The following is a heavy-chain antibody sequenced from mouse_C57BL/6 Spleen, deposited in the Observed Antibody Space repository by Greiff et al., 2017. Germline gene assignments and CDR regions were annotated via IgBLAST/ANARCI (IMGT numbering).Heavy chain of an antibody. CDR3: ARYHYGSSSWFAY. V-gene: IGHV1-69*01. J-gene: IGHJ3*01. D-gene: IGHD1-1*01. Sequence: QVQLQQPGAELVIPGASVKLSCKASGYTFTSYWMHWVKQRPGPGLEWIGAIDPSDSYTNYNQKFNGKSTLTVDKSSSTAYMQLSSLTSEDSAVYYSARYHYGSSSWFAYWGQGTLVTVSA. CDR2: IDPSDSYT. CDR1: GYTFTSYW.